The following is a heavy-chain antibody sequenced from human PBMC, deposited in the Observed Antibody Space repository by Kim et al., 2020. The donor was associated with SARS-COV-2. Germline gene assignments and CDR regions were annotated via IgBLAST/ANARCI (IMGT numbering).Heavy chain of an antibody. CDR2: MNPNSGNT. D-gene: IGHD2-2*01. Sequence: ASVKVSCKASGYTFTSYDINWVRQATGQGLEWMGWMNPNSGNTGYAQKFQGRVTMTRNTSISTAYMELSSLRSEDTAVYYCARGGGDCSSTSCSIYYYYYYMDVGGKGTTVTVSS. CDR3: ARGGGDCSSTSCSIYYYYYYMDV. CDR1: GYTFTSYD. V-gene: IGHV1-8*01. J-gene: IGHJ6*03.